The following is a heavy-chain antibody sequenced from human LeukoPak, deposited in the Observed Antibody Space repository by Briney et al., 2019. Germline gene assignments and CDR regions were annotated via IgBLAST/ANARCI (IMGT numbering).Heavy chain of an antibody. Sequence: SETLSLTCTVSGGSISSYYWSWIRQPPGKGLEWIGYIYYSGSTKYNPSLKSRVIISVDTSKNQFSLKLSSVTAADTAVYYCARDAPGSGDYMDVWGKGTTVTVSS. CDR3: ARDAPGSGDYMDV. D-gene: IGHD3-10*01. CDR2: IYYSGST. CDR1: GGSISSYY. J-gene: IGHJ6*03. V-gene: IGHV4-59*01.